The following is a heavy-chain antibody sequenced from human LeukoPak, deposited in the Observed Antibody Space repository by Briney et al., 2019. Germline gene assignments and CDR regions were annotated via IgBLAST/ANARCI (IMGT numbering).Heavy chain of an antibody. Sequence: ASVTVSCKASGYTFTSYDINWVRQAPGQGLEWVGWMNPNSGNTGYAQKFQGRVTITRNTSISTAYMELSSLRSEDTAVYYCARGGGAASSHPFYYYYMDVWGKGTTVTVSS. CDR1: GYTFTSYD. D-gene: IGHD6-13*01. V-gene: IGHV1-8*03. J-gene: IGHJ6*03. CDR3: ARGGGAASSHPFYYYYMDV. CDR2: MNPNSGNT.